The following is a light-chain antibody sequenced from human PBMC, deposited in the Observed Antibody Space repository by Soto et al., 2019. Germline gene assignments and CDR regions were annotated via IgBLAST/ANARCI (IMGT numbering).Light chain of an antibody. J-gene: IGKJ4*01. CDR3: QQYRDWPPLT. V-gene: IGKV3D-15*01. CDR1: QSVNNN. CDR2: GTS. Sequence: EIVMTQSPATLSVSPGERATLSCRASQSVNNNLAWYQQKPGQAPRLLIYGTSTRATGIPARFSGSGSGTEFTLTITSLQSEDFAVYSCQQYRDWPPLTFGGGTKVEIK.